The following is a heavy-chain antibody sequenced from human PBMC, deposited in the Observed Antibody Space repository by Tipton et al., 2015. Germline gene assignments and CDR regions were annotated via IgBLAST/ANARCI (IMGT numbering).Heavy chain of an antibody. V-gene: IGHV3-15*01. Sequence: GSLRLSCAASGFTFTNAWMSWVRQAPGKGLEWVGHIKSKTDGGTTDYAAPVKGRFTISTDDSKNTLYLQMNSLKTEDTAFYYCARGDWGELGATRYFDDWGQGTLVTVSS. J-gene: IGHJ4*02. CDR3: ARGDWGELGATRYFDD. CDR2: IKSKTDGGTT. CDR1: GFTFTNAW. D-gene: IGHD7-27*01.